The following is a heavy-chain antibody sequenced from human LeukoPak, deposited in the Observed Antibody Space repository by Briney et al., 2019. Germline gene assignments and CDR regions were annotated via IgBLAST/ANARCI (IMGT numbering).Heavy chain of an antibody. V-gene: IGHV4-39*01. CDR2: IYYSGST. CDR3: ARHRLGFGWGYFDY. D-gene: IGHD3-9*01. CDR1: GGSISSSSYY. Sequence: SETLSLTCTVSGGSISSSSYYWGWIRQPPGKGLEWIGSIYYSGSTYYNPSLTSRVTISVDTSKNQFSLKLSSVTAADTAVYYCARHRLGFGWGYFDYWGQGTMVTVSS. J-gene: IGHJ4*03.